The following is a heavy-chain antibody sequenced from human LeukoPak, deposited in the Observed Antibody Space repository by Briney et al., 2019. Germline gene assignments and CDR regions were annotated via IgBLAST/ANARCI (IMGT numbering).Heavy chain of an antibody. CDR2: IYPGDSDT. Sequence: GESLKISCKGSGYSFTNYWIAWVRQMPGKGLEWMGTIYPGDSDTRYSPSFQGQVTISADKSITTAYLQWSSLRASETAIYYCARLLISGSMEAPGDYWGQGTLVTVSS. CDR3: ARLLISGSMEAPGDY. CDR1: GYSFTNYW. V-gene: IGHV5-51*01. D-gene: IGHD1-26*01. J-gene: IGHJ4*02.